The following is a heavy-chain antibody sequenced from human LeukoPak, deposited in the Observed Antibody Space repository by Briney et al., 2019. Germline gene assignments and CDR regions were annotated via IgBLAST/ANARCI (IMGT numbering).Heavy chain of an antibody. V-gene: IGHV4-39*07. CDR3: ARVGFTYGDPGYYYYYMDV. D-gene: IGHD5-18*01. J-gene: IGHJ6*03. Sequence: SETLSLTCTVSGGSISSSSYYWGWIRQPPGKGLEWIGSIYYSGSTYYNPSLKSRATISVDTSKNQFSLKLSSVTAADTAVYYCARVGFTYGDPGYYYYYMDVWGKGTTVTISS. CDR1: GGSISSSSYY. CDR2: IYYSGST.